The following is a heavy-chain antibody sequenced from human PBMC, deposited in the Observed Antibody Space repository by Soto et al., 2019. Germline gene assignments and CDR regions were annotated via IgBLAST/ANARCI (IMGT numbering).Heavy chain of an antibody. J-gene: IGHJ6*02. D-gene: IGHD2-2*01. Sequence: PSETLSLTCTVSGGSISSGTYYWGWIRQPPGKGLEWIATIHYSGSTYYNPSLKSRVTISLDTSKNQFSLKLSSVTAADTAVYYCEGFPASYLFGSSQIDARAQGTTVPVS. V-gene: IGHV4-39*01. CDR3: EGFPASYLFGSSQIDA. CDR1: GGSISSGTYY. CDR2: IHYSGST.